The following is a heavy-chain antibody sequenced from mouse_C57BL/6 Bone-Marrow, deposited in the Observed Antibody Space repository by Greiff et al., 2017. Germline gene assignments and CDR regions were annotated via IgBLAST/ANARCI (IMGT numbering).Heavy chain of an antibody. D-gene: IGHD2-4*01. V-gene: IGHV14-4*01. CDR3: TAYDYSWFAY. CDR1: GFNIKDDY. Sequence: EVQLQQSGAELVRPGASVKLSCTASGFNIKDDYMHWVKQRTEQGLEWIGWIDPENGDTEYASKFQGKATITADTSSNTAYLQLSSLTSEDTAVYYCTAYDYSWFAYWGQGTLVTGSA. J-gene: IGHJ3*01. CDR2: IDPENGDT.